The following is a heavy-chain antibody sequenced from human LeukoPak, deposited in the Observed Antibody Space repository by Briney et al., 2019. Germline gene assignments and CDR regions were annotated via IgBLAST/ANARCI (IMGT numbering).Heavy chain of an antibody. Sequence: ASVKVSCKASGYTFTGYYMHWVRQAPGQGLEWMGWINPNSGGTNYAQKFQGRVTMTRDKSISTAYMDMSSLRSDDTAVYYCARNLWFGESSDAFDMWGQGTMVTVSS. J-gene: IGHJ3*02. CDR3: ARNLWFGESSDAFDM. D-gene: IGHD3-10*01. CDR1: GYTFTGYY. CDR2: INPNSGGT. V-gene: IGHV1-2*02.